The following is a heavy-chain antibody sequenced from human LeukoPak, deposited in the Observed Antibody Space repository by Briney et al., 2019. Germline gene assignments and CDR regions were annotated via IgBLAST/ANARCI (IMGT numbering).Heavy chain of an antibody. D-gene: IGHD4-11*01. CDR3: ATNVDYSDDY. Sequence: GASVKVSCKVSGYTLTALSIQWVRQVPGKGLEWVGGFDPEDGEPIYAQRFQGRVTMTEDTSTDTAYMDLSSLRSDDTAVYYCATNVDYSDDYWGQGTLVTVSS. V-gene: IGHV1-24*01. CDR2: FDPEDGEP. CDR1: GYTLTALS. J-gene: IGHJ4*02.